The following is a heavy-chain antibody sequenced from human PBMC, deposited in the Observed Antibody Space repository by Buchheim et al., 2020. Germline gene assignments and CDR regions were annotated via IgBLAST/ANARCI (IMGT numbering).Heavy chain of an antibody. D-gene: IGHD3-22*01. CDR3: ARGYFHSTAHYNVMGDY. CDR1: GYNFINFY. V-gene: IGHV1-46*01. J-gene: IGHJ4*02. CDR2: ITANGGT. Sequence: QVQLLQSGAEVKKPGASVKVSCKASGYNFINFYMHWVRQAPGQGLEWMGVITANGGTYTAQKFQGRVTMTRDTSTSAVYMELTSLRSEDTAVYYCARGYFHSTAHYNVMGDYWGQGTL.